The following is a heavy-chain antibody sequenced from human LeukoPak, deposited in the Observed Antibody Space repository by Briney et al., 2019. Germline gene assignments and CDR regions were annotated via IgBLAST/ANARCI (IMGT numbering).Heavy chain of an antibody. J-gene: IGHJ4*02. D-gene: IGHD1-26*01. CDR1: GGSISRGGYS. CDR3: ARWYSGSYTIDY. Sequence: SQTLSLTCTVSGGSISRGGYSWSWIRQHPGKGLEWIGYIYDSGSTSYNPSLKSRVSISEDTSKNQYSLKLSSVTAADTAVYYCARWYSGSYTIDYWGQGTLVTVSS. CDR2: IYDSGST. V-gene: IGHV4-31*03.